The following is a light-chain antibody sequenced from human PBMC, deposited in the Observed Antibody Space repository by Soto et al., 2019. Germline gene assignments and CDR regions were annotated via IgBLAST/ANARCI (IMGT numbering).Light chain of an antibody. Sequence: EIVMTQSPATLSVSPGERATHSCRASQSVSSKLAWYQQKPGQAPRLLIYGASTRATGIPARFSGSGSGTEVTLTISSLQSEDFAVYYCQQYNNWPLTFGGGTKVEIK. CDR3: QQYNNWPLT. CDR2: GAS. V-gene: IGKV3-15*01. J-gene: IGKJ4*01. CDR1: QSVSSK.